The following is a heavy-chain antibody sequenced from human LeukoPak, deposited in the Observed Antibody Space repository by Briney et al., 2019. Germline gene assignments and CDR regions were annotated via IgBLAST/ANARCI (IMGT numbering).Heavy chain of an antibody. CDR1: GGSISSYY. J-gene: IGHJ3*02. Sequence: SETLSLTCTVSGGSISSYYWSWIRQPVGKGLEWIGRIYTSGSTNYNPSLKSRVTMSVDTSKNQFSLKLSSVTAADTAVYYCARDRFYYDSSGYSLRDAFDIWGQGTMVTVSS. CDR2: IYTSGST. CDR3: ARDRFYYDSSGYSLRDAFDI. V-gene: IGHV4-4*07. D-gene: IGHD3-22*01.